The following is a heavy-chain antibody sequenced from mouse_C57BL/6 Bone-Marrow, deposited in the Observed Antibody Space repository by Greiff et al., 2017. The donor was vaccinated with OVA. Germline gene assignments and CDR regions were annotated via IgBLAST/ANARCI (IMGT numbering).Heavy chain of an antibody. CDR1: GFSFNTYA. CDR3: VRHQRPYAMDY. Sequence: EVQLVESGGGLVQPKGSLKLSCAASGFSFNTYAMNWVRQAPGKGLEWVARIRSKSNNYATYYADSVKDRFTISRDDSESMLYLQMNNLKTEDTAMYYCVRHQRPYAMDYWGQGTSVTVSS. CDR2: IRSKSNNYAT. J-gene: IGHJ4*01. V-gene: IGHV10-1*01.